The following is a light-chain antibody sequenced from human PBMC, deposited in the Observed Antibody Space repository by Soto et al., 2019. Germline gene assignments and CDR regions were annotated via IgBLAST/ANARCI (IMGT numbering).Light chain of an antibody. CDR1: HNISSTY. CDR3: QHYGSSMYT. V-gene: IGKV3-20*01. J-gene: IGKJ2*01. CDR2: GAS. Sequence: EVVLTQSPGTLSLSPGEGATLSCRASHNISSTYLAWYQQKPGQAPRLLIYGASSRATGIPDRFSGSGSGTDCTLTVSRLEPEDFEVFYCQHYGSSMYTFGHGTRLDIK.